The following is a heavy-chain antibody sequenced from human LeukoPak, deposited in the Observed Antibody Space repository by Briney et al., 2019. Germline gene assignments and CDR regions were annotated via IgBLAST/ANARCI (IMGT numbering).Heavy chain of an antibody. CDR2: ISSSSSYI. V-gene: IGHV3-21*01. CDR1: GFTFSSYS. Sequence: GGPLRLSCAASGFTFSSYSMNWVRQAPGKGLEWVSSISSSSSYIYYADSVKGRFTISRDNAKNSLYLQMNSLRAEDTAVYYCARRVRSWYSDYWGQGTLVTVPS. J-gene: IGHJ4*02. CDR3: ARRVRSWYSDY. D-gene: IGHD6-13*01.